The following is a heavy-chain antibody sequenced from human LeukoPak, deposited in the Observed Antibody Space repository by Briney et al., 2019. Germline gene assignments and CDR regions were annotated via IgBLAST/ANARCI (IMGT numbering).Heavy chain of an antibody. Sequence: GGSLRLSCAASGFTFSSYSMNWVRQAPGKGLEWVSSISSSSSYIYYANSVKGRFTISRDNAKNSLYLQMNSLRAEDTAVYYCASASLSSRNAFDIWGQGTMVTVSS. D-gene: IGHD1-14*01. J-gene: IGHJ3*02. CDR3: ASASLSSRNAFDI. CDR1: GFTFSSYS. CDR2: ISSSSSYI. V-gene: IGHV3-21*01.